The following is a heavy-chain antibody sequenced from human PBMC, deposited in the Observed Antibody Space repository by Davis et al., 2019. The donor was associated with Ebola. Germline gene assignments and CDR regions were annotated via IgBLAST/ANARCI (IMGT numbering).Heavy chain of an antibody. V-gene: IGHV1-18*04. CDR2: ISAFKGKT. J-gene: IGHJ5*02. Sequence: ASVKVSCKAIGYSFVTYGISWVRKAPGQGLEWLGWISAFKGKTHYAQKFQGRMTLTTDTSTSTAYMELESLRSEDTAVYYCARGRGRFGELIKNWFDPWGQGTLVTVSS. CDR1: GYSFVTYG. D-gene: IGHD3-10*01. CDR3: ARGRGRFGELIKNWFDP.